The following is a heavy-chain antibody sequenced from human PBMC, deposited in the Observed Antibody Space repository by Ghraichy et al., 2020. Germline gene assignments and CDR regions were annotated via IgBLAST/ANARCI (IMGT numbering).Heavy chain of an antibody. J-gene: IGHJ4*02. CDR1: GGALSSINW. Sequence: SETLSLTCAVSGGALSSINWCSWVRQSPGKGLEWIGHIYYSGSTNYNPSLKSRVTISVDKSKNQFSLKLNSVTAADTAVYYCARLKVRDGGELLSPYFASWGQGTLVTFSS. D-gene: IGHD3-10*01. V-gene: IGHV4-4*02. CDR2: IYYSGST. CDR3: ARLKVRDGGELLSPYFAS.